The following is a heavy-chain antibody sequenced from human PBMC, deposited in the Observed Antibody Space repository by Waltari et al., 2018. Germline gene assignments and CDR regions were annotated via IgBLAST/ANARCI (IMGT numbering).Heavy chain of an antibody. J-gene: IGHJ4*02. CDR3: ARRRGYSYGGFFDY. D-gene: IGHD5-18*01. V-gene: IGHV5-51*01. CDR2: IYPGDSDT. Sequence: WVRQMPGKGLEWMGIIYPGDSDTRYRPSFQGQVTISVDKSFSTAYLQWDSLKASDTAMYYCARRRGYSYGGFFDYWGQGTLVTVSS.